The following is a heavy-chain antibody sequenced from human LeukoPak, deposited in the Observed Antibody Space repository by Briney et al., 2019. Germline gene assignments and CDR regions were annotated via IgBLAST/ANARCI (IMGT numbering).Heavy chain of an antibody. Sequence: PGGSLRLSCAASGFTFSSYAMHWVRQAPGKGLEWVAVISYDGSNKYYADSVKGRFTISRDNSKNTLYLQMNSLRTEDTAVYYCARAAVVTEPYDYWGQGTLVTVSS. CDR3: ARAAVVTEPYDY. D-gene: IGHD2-21*02. J-gene: IGHJ4*02. CDR1: GFTFSSYA. CDR2: ISYDGSNK. V-gene: IGHV3-30-3*01.